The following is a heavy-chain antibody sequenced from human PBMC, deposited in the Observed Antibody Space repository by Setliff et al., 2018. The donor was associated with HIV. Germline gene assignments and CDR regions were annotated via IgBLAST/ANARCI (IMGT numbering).Heavy chain of an antibody. CDR3: AREFPGGDGYNFGY. D-gene: IGHD3-16*01. CDR1: GYTFTAYF. CDR2: IIPNSGGA. Sequence: GASVKVSCKASGYTFTAYFIHWVRQAPGQGLEWMGWIIPNSGGANYAQKFQGRVTMTRGTSISTAYMELSRLRSDDTAVFYCAREFPGGDGYNFGYWGQGTLVTVSS. J-gene: IGHJ4*02. V-gene: IGHV1-2*02.